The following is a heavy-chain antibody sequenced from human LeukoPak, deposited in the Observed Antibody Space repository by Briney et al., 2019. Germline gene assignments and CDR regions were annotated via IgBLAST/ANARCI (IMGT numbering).Heavy chain of an antibody. V-gene: IGHV4-30-2*01. CDR3: ARVTTVTTFDY. Sequence: SETLSLTCAVSGDSISSGGYSWSWIRQPPGKGLEWIGYIYHSGTTYYNPSLKSRVTILVDRSKNQFSLKLGSVAAADTAVYYCARVTTVTTFDYWGQGTLVSVSS. CDR2: IYHSGTT. CDR1: GDSISSGGYS. D-gene: IGHD4-11*01. J-gene: IGHJ4*02.